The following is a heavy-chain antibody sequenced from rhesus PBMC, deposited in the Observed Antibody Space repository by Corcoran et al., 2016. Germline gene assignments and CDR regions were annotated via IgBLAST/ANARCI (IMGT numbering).Heavy chain of an antibody. Sequence: EVQLVESGGGLVQPGGSLRLSCAASGFTFSDYYMHWVRQASGKGLGGVSRISKGGGSTWYADSVKGRFTISRKNAKNTLYLQMNSLRAEDTAVYYCARDVRYSGYSFGMNFDYWGQGVLVTVSS. V-gene: IGHV3-59*01. CDR3: ARDVRYSGYSFGMNFDY. CDR2: ISKGGGST. J-gene: IGHJ4*01. CDR1: GFTFSDYY. D-gene: IGHD5-24*01.